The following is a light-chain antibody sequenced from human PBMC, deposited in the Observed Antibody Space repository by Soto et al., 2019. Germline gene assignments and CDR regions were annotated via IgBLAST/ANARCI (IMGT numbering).Light chain of an antibody. CDR2: AAS. V-gene: IGKV1-12*01. CDR1: RNIKTW. J-gene: IGKJ4*01. Sequence: DFQMTQSPSSVSASVGDRVTITGRASRNIKTWLAWYQQKPGKAPKLRIYAASTLQSGVPSRFSGSGSGTDFTLTISDHQPEDFATYYCNQANTLPLTFGGGTKVEIK. CDR3: NQANTLPLT.